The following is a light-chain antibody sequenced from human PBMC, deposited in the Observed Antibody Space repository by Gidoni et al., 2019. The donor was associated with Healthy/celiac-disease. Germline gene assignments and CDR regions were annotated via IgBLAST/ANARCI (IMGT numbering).Light chain of an antibody. CDR3: QQYNNWPPWT. V-gene: IGKV3-15*01. J-gene: IGKJ1*01. CDR1: QSVSSN. Sequence: EIVITLSPATLSVSPGERATLSCRASQSVSSNLAWYQQKPSQAPRLLIYGASTRATGIPARFRGSGSGTEFTLTISSLQSEDFAVYYCQQYNNWPPWTFGQGTKVEIK. CDR2: GAS.